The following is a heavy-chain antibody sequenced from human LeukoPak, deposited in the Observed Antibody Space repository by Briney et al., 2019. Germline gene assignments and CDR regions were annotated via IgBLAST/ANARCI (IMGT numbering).Heavy chain of an antibody. CDR1: GFTVSSSY. D-gene: IGHD2-15*01. Sequence: GGSLRLSCAASGFTVSSSYMSWVRQGPGKGLEWVSVIHSGGSTYYADSVKGRFTISRDNSKNTLYPQMNTLRAEDTAVYHCARLGGSWYFDYWGQGTLVTVSS. CDR3: ARLGGSWYFDY. CDR2: IHSGGST. V-gene: IGHV3-53*01. J-gene: IGHJ4*02.